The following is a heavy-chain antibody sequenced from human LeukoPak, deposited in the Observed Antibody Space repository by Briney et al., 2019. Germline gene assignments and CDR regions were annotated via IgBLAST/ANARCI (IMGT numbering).Heavy chain of an antibody. D-gene: IGHD3-16*02. Sequence: GRSLRLSCAASGFTFSSYGMHWVRQAPGKGLEWVAVIRYDGSNKYYADSVKGRFTISRDNSKNTLYLQMNSLRAEDTAVYYCARAGNYDYVWGSYRTGYYFDYWGQGTLVTVSS. CDR1: GFTFSSYG. J-gene: IGHJ4*02. CDR3: ARAGNYDYVWGSYRTGYYFDY. V-gene: IGHV3-33*01. CDR2: IRYDGSNK.